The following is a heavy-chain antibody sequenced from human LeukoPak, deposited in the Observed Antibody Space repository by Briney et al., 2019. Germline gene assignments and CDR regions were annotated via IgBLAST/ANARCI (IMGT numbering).Heavy chain of an antibody. J-gene: IGHJ4*02. CDR2: ISGSGGST. Sequence: GGSLRLSCAASGFTFSSYAMSWVRQAPGKGLEWVSAISGSGGSTYYADSVKGRFTISRDNSENTPYLQMNSLRAEDTAVYYCAKDRGSTSCYFDYWGQGTLVTVSS. CDR3: AKDRGSTSCYFDY. CDR1: GFTFSSYA. D-gene: IGHD2-2*01. V-gene: IGHV3-23*01.